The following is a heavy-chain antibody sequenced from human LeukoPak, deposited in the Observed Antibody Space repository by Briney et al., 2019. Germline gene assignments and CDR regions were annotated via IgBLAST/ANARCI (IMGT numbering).Heavy chain of an antibody. CDR3: ARDPTVTTHDAFDI. CDR2: MDPNSGNT. D-gene: IGHD4-11*01. V-gene: IGHV1-8*03. J-gene: IGHJ3*02. Sequence: ASVKVSCKASGYTFTSYDINWVRQATGQGLEWMGWMDPNSGNTGYAQKFQGRVTITRNTSISTAYMELSSLRSEDTAVYYCARDPTVTTHDAFDIWGQGTMVTVSS. CDR1: GYTFTSYD.